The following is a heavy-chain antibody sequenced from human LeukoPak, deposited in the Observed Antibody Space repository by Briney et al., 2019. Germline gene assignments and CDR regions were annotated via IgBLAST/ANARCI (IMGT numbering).Heavy chain of an antibody. CDR3: ARGEGYSSGYYLYYFDY. CDR2: IYYSGSP. J-gene: IGHJ4*02. Sequence: SETLSLTCTVSGGSISSYYWSWIRQPPGKGLEWIGYIYYSGSPNYNPSLKSRFTISVDTSKNQFSLKLSSVTAANTAVYYCARGEGYSSGYYLYYFDYWGQGTPVTVSS. V-gene: IGHV4-59*01. CDR1: GGSISSYY. D-gene: IGHD6-19*01.